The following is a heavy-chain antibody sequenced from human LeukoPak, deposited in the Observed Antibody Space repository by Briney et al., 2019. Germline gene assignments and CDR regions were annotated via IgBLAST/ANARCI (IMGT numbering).Heavy chain of an antibody. Sequence: GGCLRLSCAASGFTFSSYVMSSVRQAPGKGLEWDSTISGSGATTYYADSVKGRFTISSDNSKNTLYLQMNSLRAEDTAVFYCANRMAESNFFEYWGQGTLVTVSS. D-gene: IGHD2-8*01. V-gene: IGHV3-23*01. CDR1: GFTFSSYV. CDR3: ANRMAESNFFEY. J-gene: IGHJ4*02. CDR2: ISGSGATT.